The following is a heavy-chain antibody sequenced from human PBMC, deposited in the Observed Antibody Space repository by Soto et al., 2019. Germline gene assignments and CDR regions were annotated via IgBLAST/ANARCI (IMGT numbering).Heavy chain of an antibody. CDR2: INPSGGST. CDR1: GYTFTSYY. CDR3: AREEIAAARSRGFDP. J-gene: IGHJ5*02. D-gene: IGHD6-13*01. Sequence: ASVKVSCKASGYTFTSYYMHWVRQAPGQGLEWMGIINPSGGSTSYAQKFQGRVTMARDTSTSTVYMELSSLRSEDTAVYYCAREEIAAARSRGFDPWGQGTLVTVSS. V-gene: IGHV1-46*01.